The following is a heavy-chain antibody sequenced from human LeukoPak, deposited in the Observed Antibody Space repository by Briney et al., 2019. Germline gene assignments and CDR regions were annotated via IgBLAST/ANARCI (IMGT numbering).Heavy chain of an antibody. Sequence: GGSLRLSCAASGFTFSSYGMSRVRQAPGKGLEWVSAISGSGGSTYYADSVKGRFTISRDNSKNTLYLQMNSLRAEDTAVYYCAKERGRDSSGYDYWGQGTLVTVSS. CDR3: AKERGRDSSGYDY. CDR1: GFTFSSYG. V-gene: IGHV3-23*01. CDR2: ISGSGGST. J-gene: IGHJ4*02. D-gene: IGHD3-22*01.